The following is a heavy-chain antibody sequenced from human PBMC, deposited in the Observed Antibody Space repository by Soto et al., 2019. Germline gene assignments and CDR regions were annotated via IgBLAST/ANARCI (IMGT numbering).Heavy chain of an antibody. V-gene: IGHV1-18*01. J-gene: IGHJ4*02. CDR2: IIPIFGNT. Sequence: ASVKVSCKASGGTFSSYASSWGRQPPGQGLEWMGGIIPIFGNTNYAQKLQGRVTMTTDTSTSTAYMELRSLRSDDTAVYYCARDSPPPREWGQGTLVTVSS. CDR3: ARDSPPPRE. CDR1: GGTFSSYA.